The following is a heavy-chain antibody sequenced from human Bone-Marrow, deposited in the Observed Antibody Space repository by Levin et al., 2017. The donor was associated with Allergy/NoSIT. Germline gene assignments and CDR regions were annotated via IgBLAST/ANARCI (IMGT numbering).Heavy chain of an antibody. CDR1: GLIFNNYA. CDR3: GKDRWVGVIDE. V-gene: IGHV3-23*01. CDR2: ITGDGTVT. J-gene: IGHJ4*02. D-gene: IGHD3-10*01. Sequence: GGSLRLSCAASGLIFNNYAMTWVRQAPGKGLEWVSSITGDGTVTSYADSVKGRFTISRDKSKNTLYLQMNSLRAGDTAVYYCGKDRWVGVIDEWGQGTLVIVSS.